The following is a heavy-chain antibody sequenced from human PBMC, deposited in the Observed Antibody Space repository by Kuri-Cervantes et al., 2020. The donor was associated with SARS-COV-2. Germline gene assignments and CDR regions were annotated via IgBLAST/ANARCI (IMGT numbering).Heavy chain of an antibody. V-gene: IGHV3-23*01. D-gene: IGHD2-2*01. CDR3: AKSYRGKYQLLFLGY. CDR2: ISGSGGST. Sequence: LSLTCAASGFTFSRYAMSWVRQAPGTGLEWVSAISGSGGSTYYADSVTGRFTISRDNSKNTLYQQMNSLRAEDTAVYYCAKSYRGKYQLLFLGYWGQGTLVTVSS. CDR1: GFTFSRYA. J-gene: IGHJ4*02.